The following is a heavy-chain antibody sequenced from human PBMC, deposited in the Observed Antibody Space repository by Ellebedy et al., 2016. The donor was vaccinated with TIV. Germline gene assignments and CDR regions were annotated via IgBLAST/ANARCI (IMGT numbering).Heavy chain of an antibody. V-gene: IGHV3-30-3*01. Sequence: SCKASGYTFTNYYMHWVRQAPGKGLEWVAVISYDGSNKYYADSVKGRFTISRDNSKNTLYLQMNSLRAEDTAVYYCAREGEEWELPLLDYWGQGTLVTVSS. D-gene: IGHD1-26*01. CDR3: AREGEEWELPLLDY. J-gene: IGHJ4*02. CDR1: GYTFTNYY. CDR2: ISYDGSNK.